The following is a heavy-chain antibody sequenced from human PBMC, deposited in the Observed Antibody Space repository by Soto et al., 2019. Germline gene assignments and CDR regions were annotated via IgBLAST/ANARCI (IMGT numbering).Heavy chain of an antibody. J-gene: IGHJ3*02. D-gene: IGHD3-22*01. Sequence: GGSLRLSCAASGFSFNTYSMNWVRQAPGKGLEWVSSISSSSSYIYYADSVKGRFTISRDNAKNSLYLQMNSLRAEDTAVYYCAKPLYYYDRVDAFDIWGQGTMVTVSS. CDR1: GFSFNTYS. CDR2: ISSSSSYI. V-gene: IGHV3-21*04. CDR3: AKPLYYYDRVDAFDI.